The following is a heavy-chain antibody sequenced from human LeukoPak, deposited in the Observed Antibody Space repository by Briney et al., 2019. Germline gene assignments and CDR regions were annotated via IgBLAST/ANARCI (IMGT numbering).Heavy chain of an antibody. CDR3: AKDIKYQLLLGAFDI. CDR1: GFTFDDYA. V-gene: IGHV3-43D*03. D-gene: IGHD2-2*01. CDR2: ISWDGGST. Sequence: PGGSLRLSCAASGFTFDDYAMHWFRQAPGKGLEWVSLISWDGGSTYYADSVKGRFTISRANSKNSLYLQMNSLRAEDTALYYCAKDIKYQLLLGAFDIWGQGTMVTVSS. J-gene: IGHJ3*02.